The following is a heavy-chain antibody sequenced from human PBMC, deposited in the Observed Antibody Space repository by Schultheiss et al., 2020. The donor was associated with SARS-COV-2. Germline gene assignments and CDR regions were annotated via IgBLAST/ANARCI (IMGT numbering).Heavy chain of an antibody. CDR3: ARERRHFDY. V-gene: IGHV3-11*04. J-gene: IGHJ4*02. CDR1: GFTFSNAW. Sequence: GGSLRLSCATSGFTFSNAWMSWARQAPGKGLEWVSYISSSGSTIYYADSVKGRFTISRDNAKNSLYLQMNSLRAEDTAVYYCARERRHFDYWGQGTLVTVSS. CDR2: ISSSGSTI.